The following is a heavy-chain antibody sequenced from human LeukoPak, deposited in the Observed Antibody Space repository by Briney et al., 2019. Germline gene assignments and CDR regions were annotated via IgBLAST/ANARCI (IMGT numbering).Heavy chain of an antibody. V-gene: IGHV4-59*01. CDR2: IYYSGST. CDR1: GGSISSYY. J-gene: IGHJ3*02. Sequence: SETLSLTCTASGGSISSYYWSWIRQPPGKGLEWIGYIYYSGSTNYNPSLKSRVTISVDTSKNQFSLKLSSVTAADTAVYYCARVVGAPAGAFDIWGQGTMVTVSS. CDR3: ARVVGAPAGAFDI. D-gene: IGHD1-26*01.